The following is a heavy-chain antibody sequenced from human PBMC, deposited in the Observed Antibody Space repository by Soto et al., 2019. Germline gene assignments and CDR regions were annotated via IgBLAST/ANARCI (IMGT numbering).Heavy chain of an antibody. CDR1: GYTFSTYG. D-gene: IGHD1-20*01. Sequence: GASVKVSCKASGYTFSTYGISWVRQAPGQGLEWMGWISAYNGNPNYAQKLQGRVTINTDTSTSTAYMELRSLRSDDTAVYYCARDRARDNGYYYNGLDVWGQGTTVTVSS. J-gene: IGHJ6*02. CDR2: ISAYNGNP. V-gene: IGHV1-18*01. CDR3: ARDRARDNGYYYNGLDV.